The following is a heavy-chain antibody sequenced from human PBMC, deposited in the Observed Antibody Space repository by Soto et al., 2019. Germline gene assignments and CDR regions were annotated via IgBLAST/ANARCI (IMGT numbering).Heavy chain of an antibody. D-gene: IGHD1-7*01. CDR2: INHSGST. J-gene: IGHJ4*02. CDR1: GGSFSGYY. V-gene: IGHV4-34*01. CDR3: ARERGITGNTPCYS. Sequence: QVQLQQWGAGLLKPSETLSLTCAVYGGSFSGYYWSWMRQPPGKGLEWIGDINHSGSTKYNPSLKGRVNISVDTSKNQYSLKLSPGTAAAAAVYYCARERGITGNTPCYSWGQGTLVTVSS.